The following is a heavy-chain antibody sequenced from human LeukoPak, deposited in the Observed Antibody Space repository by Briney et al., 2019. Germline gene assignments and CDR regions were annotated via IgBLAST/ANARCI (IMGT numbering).Heavy chain of an antibody. CDR3: ADPTVADF. V-gene: IGHV3-23*01. J-gene: IGHJ4*02. Sequence: GGSLRLSCAGSGFTFSDYAMSWVRQAPGKGLEWVSAISGSGRHIYYADSVEGRFTISRDNSKKTVYLHMNSLRAEDTAVYYCADPTVADFWGQGTLVTVSS. D-gene: IGHD4-11*01. CDR2: ISGSGRHI. CDR1: GFTFSDYA.